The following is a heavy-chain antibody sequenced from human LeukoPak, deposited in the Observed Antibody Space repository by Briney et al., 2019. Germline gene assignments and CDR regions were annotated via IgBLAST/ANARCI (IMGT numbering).Heavy chain of an antibody. J-gene: IGHJ4*02. CDR1: GYSISSGYF. Sequence: PSETLSLTCTVSGYSISSGYFWGWMRQPPGKGLEWIGSIYQSETAHYNPSLKSRVTISVDTSKNQFSLKLSSVTAADTAVYYCARENYCSGGSCYLGDRWGQGTLVTVSS. V-gene: IGHV4-38-2*02. CDR2: IYQSETA. D-gene: IGHD2-15*01. CDR3: ARENYCSGGSCYLGDR.